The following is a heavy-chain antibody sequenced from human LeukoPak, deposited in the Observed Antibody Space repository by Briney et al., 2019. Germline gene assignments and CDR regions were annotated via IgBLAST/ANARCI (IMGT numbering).Heavy chain of an antibody. CDR3: ARDLGSGLLQFDS. CDR2: IYSGGGT. CDR1: GFTVSSNY. D-gene: IGHD6-19*01. V-gene: IGHV3-66*01. J-gene: IGHJ4*02. Sequence: PGGSLRLSCAASGFTVSSNYMSWVRQAPGKGLEWVSVIYSGGGTYYADSVKGRFTISRDNSKNTLYLQINSLRAEDTAVYYCARDLGSGLLQFDSWGQGSLVTVSS.